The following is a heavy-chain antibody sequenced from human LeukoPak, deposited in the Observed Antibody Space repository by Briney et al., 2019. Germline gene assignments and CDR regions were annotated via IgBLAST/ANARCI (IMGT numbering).Heavy chain of an antibody. CDR2: ISSSGSTI. J-gene: IGHJ3*02. V-gene: IGHV3-11*04. CDR1: GFTFSDYY. CDR3: ARDFPSYYYDSSGYYDAFDI. Sequence: PGGSLRLSCAASGFTFSDYYMSWIRQAPGKGLAWVSYISSSGSTIYYADSVKGRFTISRDNAKNSLYLQMNSLRAEDTAVYYRARDFPSYYYDSSGYYDAFDIWGQGTMVTVSS. D-gene: IGHD3-22*01.